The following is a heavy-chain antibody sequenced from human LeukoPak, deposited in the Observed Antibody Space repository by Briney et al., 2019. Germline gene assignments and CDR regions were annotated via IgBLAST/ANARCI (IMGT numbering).Heavy chain of an antibody. CDR2: MNPNSGNT. D-gene: IGHD3-9*01. Sequence: GASVKVSCKASGYTFTSYDINWVRQATGQGLEWMGWMNPNSGNTGYAQKFQGRVTMTRNTSISTAYMELSSLRSEDTAVYYCARSPRYYDILTGTGDAFDIWGQGTMVTVSS. CDR1: GYTFTSYD. J-gene: IGHJ3*02. V-gene: IGHV1-8*01. CDR3: ARSPRYYDILTGTGDAFDI.